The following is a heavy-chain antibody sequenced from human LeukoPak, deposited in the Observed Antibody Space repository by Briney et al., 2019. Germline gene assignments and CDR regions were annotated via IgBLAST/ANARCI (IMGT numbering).Heavy chain of an antibody. Sequence: PSETLSLTCAVYGGSFSGYYWSWIRQPPGKGLEWIGEVNHSGSTNYNPSLKSRVTISLDTSKNQFSLKLRSVTAADTAVYYCARDTWDAFDIWGQGTMVTVSS. J-gene: IGHJ3*02. CDR2: VNHSGST. V-gene: IGHV4-34*01. CDR1: GGSFSGYY. CDR3: ARDTWDAFDI.